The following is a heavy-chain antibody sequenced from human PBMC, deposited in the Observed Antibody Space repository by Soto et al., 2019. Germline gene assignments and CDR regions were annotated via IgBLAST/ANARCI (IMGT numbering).Heavy chain of an antibody. V-gene: IGHV3-48*01. D-gene: IGHD3-9*01. CDR2: ISSSSSTI. Sequence: PGGSLRLSCAASGFTFSSYSMNWVRQAPGKGLEWVSYISSSSSTIYCADSVKGRFTISRDNAKNSLYLQMNSLRAEDTAVYYCASSYDIVLDYWGQGTLVTVSS. J-gene: IGHJ4*02. CDR3: ASSYDIVLDY. CDR1: GFTFSSYS.